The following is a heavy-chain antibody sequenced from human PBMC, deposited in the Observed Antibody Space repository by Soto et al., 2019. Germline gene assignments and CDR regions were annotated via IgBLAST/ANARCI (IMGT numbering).Heavy chain of an antibody. CDR1: GFSLTTSGVG. J-gene: IGHJ4*02. D-gene: IGHD2-15*01. Sequence: QITLRESGPTLVKPTQTLTLTCSFSGFSLTTSGVGVGWIRQPPGKALEWLALVYWDDDQRYSPSLKSRLTITKDTSNNQVVLTMTTMDPVDTATYSWAHSVAPRIFQYWGQGTLVTVSS. V-gene: IGHV2-5*02. CDR3: AHSVAPRIFQY. CDR2: VYWDDDQ.